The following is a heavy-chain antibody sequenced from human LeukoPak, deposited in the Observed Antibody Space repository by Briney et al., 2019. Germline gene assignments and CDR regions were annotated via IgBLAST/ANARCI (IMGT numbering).Heavy chain of an antibody. CDR1: GFTFSSYA. CDR3: AKSRGLIAAATY. J-gene: IGHJ4*02. Sequence: AGGSLRLSSADSGFTFSSYAMSWGRHAPGGGLECVSAISGSGCSTYYEDSVKGRFTISRDNSKHTLYLQMNSLRAEDTAVYYCAKSRGLIAAATYWGQGTLVTVSS. D-gene: IGHD6-13*01. V-gene: IGHV3-23*01. CDR2: ISGSGCST.